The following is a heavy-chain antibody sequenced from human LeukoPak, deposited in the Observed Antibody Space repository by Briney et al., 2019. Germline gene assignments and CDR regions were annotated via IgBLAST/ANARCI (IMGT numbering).Heavy chain of an antibody. CDR2: IIPILGIA. V-gene: IGHV1-69*04. CDR1: GGIFSSYA. Sequence: SVKVSCKASGGIFSSYAISWVRQAPGQGLEWMGRIIPILGIANYAQKFQGRVTITADKSTSTAYMDLSSLRSGDTAVYYCARDLPPYYFDYWGQGTLVTVSS. CDR3: ARDLPPYYFDY. J-gene: IGHJ4*02.